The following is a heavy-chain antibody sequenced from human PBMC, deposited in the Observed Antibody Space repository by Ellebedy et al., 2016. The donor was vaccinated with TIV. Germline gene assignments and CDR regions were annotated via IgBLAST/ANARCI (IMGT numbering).Heavy chain of an antibody. V-gene: IGHV3-30*03. Sequence: PGGSLRLSCAASGFTFNSYGMHWVRQSPGKGLEWVTVISKQGSAQFYADSVKGRFTISRDTSKTTLYLQMDSLRAEDTALYYCARERITMPIFGGWAYDLWGQGTMVTVSP. CDR3: ARERITMPIFGGWAYDL. J-gene: IGHJ3*01. CDR1: GFTFNSYG. CDR2: ISKQGSAQ. D-gene: IGHD3-10*01.